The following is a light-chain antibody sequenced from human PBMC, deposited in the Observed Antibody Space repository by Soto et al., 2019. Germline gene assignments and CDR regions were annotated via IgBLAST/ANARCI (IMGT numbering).Light chain of an antibody. V-gene: IGLV1-44*01. CDR3: AAWDGSLNGWV. J-gene: IGLJ3*02. CDR1: SSNIRSNT. Sequence: QSELTQPPSASGTPGQRVTISCSGSSSNIRSNTVNWFQQLPGTAPKLLIYSNNQRPSGVPDRFSGSKSGTSASLAISGLQSEDEADYYCAAWDGSLNGWVFGGGTQLTVL. CDR2: SNN.